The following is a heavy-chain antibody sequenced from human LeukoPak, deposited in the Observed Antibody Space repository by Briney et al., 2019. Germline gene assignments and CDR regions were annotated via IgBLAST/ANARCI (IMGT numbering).Heavy chain of an antibody. CDR1: GYTFTGYY. J-gene: IGHJ4*02. CDR2: SNPNSGGT. V-gene: IGHV1-2*02. D-gene: IGHD3-22*01. Sequence: ASVKVSCKASGYTFTGYYMHWVRQAPGQGLEWMGWSNPNSGGTKYAQKFQGRVTMTREMSISTAYMELSRLRSDDTAVYYCAREGPTYYYDSSGYGILQFGGQGTLVTVSS. CDR3: AREGPTYYYDSSGYGILQF.